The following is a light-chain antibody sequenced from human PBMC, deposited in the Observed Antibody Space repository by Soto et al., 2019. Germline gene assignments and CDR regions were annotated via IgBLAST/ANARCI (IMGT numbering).Light chain of an antibody. V-gene: IGKV1-5*01. CDR2: GAS. CDR1: QSIRYY. CDR3: QHHNSYSHT. Sequence: DIQLTQSPPTLSASVGDRVTITCRASQSIRYYLAWYQQMPGKAPKLLIYGASSLQSGVPSRFSGSGSGTEFTLTISSLQPDDFATSFCQHHNSYSHTFGQGTKV. J-gene: IGKJ1*01.